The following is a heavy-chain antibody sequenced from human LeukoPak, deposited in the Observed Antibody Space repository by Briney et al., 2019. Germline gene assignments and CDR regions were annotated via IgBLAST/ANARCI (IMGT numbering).Heavy chain of an antibody. Sequence: GGSLRLSCAASGFTFSSYAMHWVRQAPGKGLEWVAVISYDGSNKYYVDSVKGRFTISRDNSKNTLYLQMNSLRAEDTAVYYCASSTGIVVVPAAIGPDYWGQGTLVTVSS. CDR3: ASSTGIVVVPAAIGPDY. V-gene: IGHV3-30-3*01. CDR1: GFTFSSYA. J-gene: IGHJ4*02. D-gene: IGHD2-2*02. CDR2: ISYDGSNK.